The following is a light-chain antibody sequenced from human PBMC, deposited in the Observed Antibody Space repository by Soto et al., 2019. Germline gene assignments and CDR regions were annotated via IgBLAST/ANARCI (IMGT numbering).Light chain of an antibody. CDR3: QHYATSPGT. V-gene: IGKV3-20*01. Sequence: EIVLRQSPDTLYLNPGERATLSCRASQSISSNHVVWYQQKPGQAPSLLIFGASSRATGIPDRFSGSGSGTDFTLTISGLEPEDFAVYYCQHYATSPGTFGQGTKVDIK. CDR2: GAS. CDR1: QSISSNH. J-gene: IGKJ1*01.